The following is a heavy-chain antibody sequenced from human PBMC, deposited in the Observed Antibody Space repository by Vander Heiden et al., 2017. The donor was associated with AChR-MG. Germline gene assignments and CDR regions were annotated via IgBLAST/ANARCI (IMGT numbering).Heavy chain of an antibody. V-gene: IGHV3-23*01. CDR2: ISGSGGST. Sequence: EVQLLESGGGLVQPGGSLRLSWPASGSPFSSYARSWVRQAPGKGMEWVSAISGSGGSTYYADSVKGRFTISRDNSKNTLYLQMNSLRGEDTAVYYCAKYPITMVRGGAFEIWVQGTMVTVSS. D-gene: IGHD3-10*01. J-gene: IGHJ3*02. CDR1: GSPFSSYA. CDR3: AKYPITMVRGGAFEI.